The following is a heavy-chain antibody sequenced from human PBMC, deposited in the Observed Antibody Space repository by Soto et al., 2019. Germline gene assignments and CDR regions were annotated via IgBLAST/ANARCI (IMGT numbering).Heavy chain of an antibody. J-gene: IGHJ6*02. D-gene: IGHD1-26*01. CDR3: ARSLSGYYYYYGMDV. V-gene: IGHV4-59*01. Sequence: QVQLQESGPGLVKPSETLSLTCTVSGGSISSYYWSWIRQPPGKGLEWIGYIYYSGSTNYNPSLKSRVTRSVDTSKNQFSLKLSSVTAADTAVYYCARSLSGYYYYYGMDVWGQGTTVTVSS. CDR1: GGSISSYY. CDR2: IYYSGST.